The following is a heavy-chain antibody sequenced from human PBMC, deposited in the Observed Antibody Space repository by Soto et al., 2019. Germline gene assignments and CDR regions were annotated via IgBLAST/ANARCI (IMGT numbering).Heavy chain of an antibody. V-gene: IGHV1-18*01. J-gene: IGHJ5*02. CDR3: ARGVGSGSYYNQYNWFDP. CDR2: ISAYNGNT. D-gene: IGHD3-10*01. CDR1: GYTFTNYG. Sequence: ASVKVSCTASGYTFTNYGISWVRQAPGQGLEWMGWISAYNGNTKYARKFQGRVTMTTDTSTSTAYMELRSLRSDDTAVYYCARGVGSGSYYNQYNWFDPWGQGTLVTVSS.